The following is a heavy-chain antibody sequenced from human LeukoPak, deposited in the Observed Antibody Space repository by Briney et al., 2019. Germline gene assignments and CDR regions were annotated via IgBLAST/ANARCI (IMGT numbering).Heavy chain of an antibody. Sequence: SETLSLTCTVSGGSMSSYYWNWIRQPPGKGLEWIGYVYYSGSTYYNPSLKSRVTISVDTSKNQFSLKLSSVTAADTAVYYCARGYTYGLPDYWGQGILVTVSS. D-gene: IGHD2-8*01. CDR2: VYYSGST. J-gene: IGHJ4*02. CDR1: GGSMSSYY. V-gene: IGHV4-59*01. CDR3: ARGYTYGLPDY.